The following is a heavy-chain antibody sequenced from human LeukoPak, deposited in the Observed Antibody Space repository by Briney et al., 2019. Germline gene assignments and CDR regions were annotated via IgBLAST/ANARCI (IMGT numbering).Heavy chain of an antibody. V-gene: IGHV4-31*03. J-gene: IGHJ5*02. CDR1: GGSISSGGYY. CDR3: ARTGYDSSGYEVWFDP. Sequence: SQTLSLTCTVSGGSISSGGYYWSWIRQHPGKGLEWIGYIYYSGSTYHNPSLKSRVTISVDTSKNQFSLKLSSVTAADTAVYYCARTGYDSSGYEVWFDPWGQGTLVTVSS. CDR2: IYYSGST. D-gene: IGHD3-22*01.